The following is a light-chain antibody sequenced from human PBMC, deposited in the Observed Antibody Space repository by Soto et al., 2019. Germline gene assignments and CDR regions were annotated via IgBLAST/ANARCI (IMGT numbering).Light chain of an antibody. V-gene: IGKV1-39*01. CDR2: AAS. CDR3: QQSYSTLIT. Sequence: DIQMTQSPSSLSASVEDRVTITCRASQSISNYLNWYQQKPGKAPKLLIYAASSLQSGVPSRFSGSGSGTDFTLTISSLQPEDFATYYCQQSYSTLITFGQGTRLEIK. J-gene: IGKJ5*01. CDR1: QSISNY.